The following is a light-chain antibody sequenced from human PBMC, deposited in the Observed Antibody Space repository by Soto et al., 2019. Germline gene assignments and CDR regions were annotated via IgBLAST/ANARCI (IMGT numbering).Light chain of an antibody. CDR1: SSDVVGYNY. Sequence: QSVLTQPASVSGSPGQSITISCTGTSSDVVGYNYVSWCQQHPGKAPKLMIYDVSNRPSGVSNRFSGSKSGNTASLTISGLQAEDEADYYCSSYTSSSTLENVXGTGTKVPVL. CDR2: DVS. CDR3: SSYTSSSTLENV. J-gene: IGLJ1*01. V-gene: IGLV2-14*01.